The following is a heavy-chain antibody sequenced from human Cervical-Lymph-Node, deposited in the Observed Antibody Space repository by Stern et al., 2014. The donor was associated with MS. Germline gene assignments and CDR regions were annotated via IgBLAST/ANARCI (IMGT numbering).Heavy chain of an antibody. CDR3: ARDFEFQLQCD. D-gene: IGHD2-2*01. CDR1: GGSISSDNW. J-gene: IGHJ4*02. CDR2: VYHRGRA. V-gene: IGHV4-4*02. Sequence: QVQLVESGPGLVKPSGTLSLTCAVSGGSISSDNWWSLVRQPPGKGLEWIGEVYHRGRATYNPSLKSRVTMSVAKSKNQFSLRLTSVTAADTAVYYCARDFEFQLQCDWGQGALVTVSS.